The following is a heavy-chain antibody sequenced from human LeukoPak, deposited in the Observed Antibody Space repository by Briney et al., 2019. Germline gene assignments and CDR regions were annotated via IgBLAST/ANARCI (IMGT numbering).Heavy chain of an antibody. V-gene: IGHV3-23*01. CDR3: ASGYYYFDY. CDR1: GFTFSSYA. CDR2: ISGSGGSI. J-gene: IGHJ4*02. D-gene: IGHD5-12*01. Sequence: PGGSLRLSCAASGFTFSSYAMSWVRQAPGKGLEWVSAISGSGGSIYYADSVKGRFTISRDNSKNTLYLQMNSLRAEDAAVYYCASGYYYFDYWGQGTLVTVSS.